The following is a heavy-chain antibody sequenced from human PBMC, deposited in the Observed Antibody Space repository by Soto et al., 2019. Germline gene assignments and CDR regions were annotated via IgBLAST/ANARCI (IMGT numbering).Heavy chain of an antibody. CDR3: ARRQWLVGGYYYGMDV. Sequence: GASVKVSCKTSGYTFTTYYVHWVRQAPGQGLEWMGWTSAYNGNTNYAQKLQGRVTMTTDTSTSTAYMELRSLRSDDTAVYYCARRQWLVGGYYYGMDVWGQGTTVTVSS. CDR2: TSAYNGNT. V-gene: IGHV1-18*04. CDR1: GYTFTTYY. J-gene: IGHJ6*02. D-gene: IGHD6-19*01.